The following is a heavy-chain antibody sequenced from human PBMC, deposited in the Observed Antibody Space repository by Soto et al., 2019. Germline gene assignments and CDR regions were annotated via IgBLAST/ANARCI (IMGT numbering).Heavy chain of an antibody. CDR2: INHSGST. CDR1: GGSFSGYY. CDR3: ARSLWFGELLTPYYYYGMDV. V-gene: IGHV4-34*01. Sequence: SETLSLTCAVYGGSFSGYYWSWIRQPPGKGLEWIGEINHSGSTNYNPSLKSRVTISVATSKNQFSLKLSSVTAADTAVYYCARSLWFGELLTPYYYYGMDVWGQGTTVTVSS. J-gene: IGHJ6*02. D-gene: IGHD3-10*01.